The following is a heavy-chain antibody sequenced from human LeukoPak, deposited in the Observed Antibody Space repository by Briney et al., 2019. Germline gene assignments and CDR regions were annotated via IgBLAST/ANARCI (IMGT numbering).Heavy chain of an antibody. Sequence: GGSLRLSCAASGFTFTCCWMSWVRQAPGKGLEWVASIKQDGREKFYADSVKGRFTISRDNAKNSLYLQMNSLRAEDTAVYYCARDYGGNSGWFDPWGQGTLVTVSS. J-gene: IGHJ5*02. V-gene: IGHV3-7*01. CDR1: GFTFTCCW. CDR3: ARDYGGNSGWFDP. CDR2: IKQDGREK. D-gene: IGHD4-23*01.